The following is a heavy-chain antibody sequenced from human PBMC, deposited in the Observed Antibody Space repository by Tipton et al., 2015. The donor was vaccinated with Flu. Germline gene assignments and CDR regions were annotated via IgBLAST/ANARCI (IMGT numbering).Heavy chain of an antibody. V-gene: IGHV4-4*07. CDR2: IYTNGNT. D-gene: IGHD2-21*02. J-gene: IGHJ2*01. CDR3: ARVSAHCGGDCYNSIRFYFDL. CDR1: GDSFSSFY. Sequence: TLSLTCTVSGDSFSSFYWTWIRQPAGKGLEWIGRIYTNGNTNYNPSLKSRVTMSVDTSKNQFSLKLSSVTAADTAVYYCARVSAHCGGDCYNSIRFYFDLWGRGTLVTVSS.